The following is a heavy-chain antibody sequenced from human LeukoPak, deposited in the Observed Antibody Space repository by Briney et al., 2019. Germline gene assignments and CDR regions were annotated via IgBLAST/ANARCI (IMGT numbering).Heavy chain of an antibody. CDR1: GYTFTSNY. D-gene: IGHD3-22*01. J-gene: IGHJ4*02. Sequence: ASVKVSCKAFGYTFTSNYMHWVRQAPGQGPEWMGVISPSGGSTTYAQKFQGRVTMTTDTSTSTAYMELRSLRSDDTAVYYCARPYYYDSSGYFDYWGQGTLVTVSS. V-gene: IGHV1-46*01. CDR3: ARPYYYDSSGYFDY. CDR2: ISPSGGST.